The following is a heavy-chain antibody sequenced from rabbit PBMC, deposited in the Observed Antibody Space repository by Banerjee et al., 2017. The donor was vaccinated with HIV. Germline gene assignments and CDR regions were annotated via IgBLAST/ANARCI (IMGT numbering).Heavy chain of an antibody. CDR3: ASYYSDGYAGDAYATGGYYFNL. CDR1: GFSLNSSYW. V-gene: IGHV1S40*01. D-gene: IGHD6-1*01. CDR2: IDLVFGNT. Sequence: QSLEESGGDLVKPGASLALTCTASGFSLNSSYWICWVRQAPGKGLEWIGYIDLVFGNTYYASWVNGRFTISSHNAQNTLYLQLNSLTAADTATYFCASYYSDGYAGDAYATGGYYFNLWGPGTLVTVS. J-gene: IGHJ4*01.